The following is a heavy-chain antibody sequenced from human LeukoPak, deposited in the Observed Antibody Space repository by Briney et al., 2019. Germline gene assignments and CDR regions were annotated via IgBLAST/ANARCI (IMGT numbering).Heavy chain of an antibody. Sequence: SETLSLTCTVSGGSISDSIHSWVWIRQPPGKGLEWIGSIYSSGTTYYNPSLKTRATVFVDTSKNQSSLKLRSVTAADTAVYYCARYRYDPNWFDPWGQGTLVTVSS. CDR1: GGSISDSIHS. CDR2: IYSSGTT. D-gene: IGHD3-16*02. V-gene: IGHV4-39*01. J-gene: IGHJ5*02. CDR3: ARYRYDPNWFDP.